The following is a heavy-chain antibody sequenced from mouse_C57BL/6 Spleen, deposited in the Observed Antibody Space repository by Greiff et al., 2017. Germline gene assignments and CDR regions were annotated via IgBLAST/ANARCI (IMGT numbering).Heavy chain of an antibody. CDR3: ARSNHAMDY. V-gene: IGHV1-69*01. Sequence: QVQLQQPGAELVMPGASVKLSCKASGYTFTSYWMHWVKQRPGQGLEWIGEIDPSASYTNYNQKFKGKSTLTVDKSSSTAYMQLSSLTSEDSAVYYCARSNHAMDYGGQGTSVTVSS. CDR2: IDPSASYT. J-gene: IGHJ4*01. CDR1: GYTFTSYW.